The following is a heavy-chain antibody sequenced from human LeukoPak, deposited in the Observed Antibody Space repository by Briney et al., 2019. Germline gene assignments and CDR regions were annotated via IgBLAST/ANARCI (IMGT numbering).Heavy chain of an antibody. V-gene: IGHV3-53*01. Sequence: PGGSLRLSCAASGFTVSSNYMSWVRQAPGKGLEWVSIIYSGGSTFYADSVKGRFTISRDNSKSTLYLQMNSLRAEDTAVYYCARGGSYLSAFDIWGQGTMVTVSS. D-gene: IGHD1-26*01. CDR3: ARGGSYLSAFDI. CDR2: IYSGGST. CDR1: GFTVSSNY. J-gene: IGHJ3*02.